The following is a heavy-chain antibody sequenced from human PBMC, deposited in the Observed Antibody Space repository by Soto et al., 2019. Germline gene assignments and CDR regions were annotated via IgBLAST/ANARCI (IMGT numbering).Heavy chain of an antibody. V-gene: IGHV1-18*01. CDR2: ISAFNGNT. J-gene: IGHJ6*03. Sequence: QDQLLQSGAEVKKPGASVTVSCKASGYSFTNYGITWVRQAPGQGLEWMGWISAFNGNTHYAQKLQGRVTMTTDAATSIAYMQLRSLRSDDTAVYYCARDRGVAPPVAGNTHYYYDMDVWGKGTTVTVSS. CDR1: GYSFTNYG. CDR3: ARDRGVAPPVAGNTHYYYDMDV. D-gene: IGHD6-19*01.